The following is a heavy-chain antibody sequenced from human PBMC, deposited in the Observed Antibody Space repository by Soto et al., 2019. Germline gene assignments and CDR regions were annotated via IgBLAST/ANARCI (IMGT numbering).Heavy chain of an antibody. D-gene: IGHD3-22*01. CDR2: IIPIFGTA. V-gene: IGHV1-69*13. CDR1: GGTFSSYA. J-gene: IGHJ6*02. Sequence: SVKVSCKASGGTFSSYAISWVRQAPGQGLEWMGGIIPIFGTANYAQKFQGRVTITADESTSTAYMELSSLRSEDTAVYYCARGRAPYYYDSSGYYSLLNGMDVWGQGTTVTVSS. CDR3: ARGRAPYYYDSSGYYSLLNGMDV.